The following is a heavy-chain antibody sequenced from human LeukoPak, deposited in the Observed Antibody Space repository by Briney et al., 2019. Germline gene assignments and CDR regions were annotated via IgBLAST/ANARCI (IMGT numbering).Heavy chain of an antibody. J-gene: IGHJ4*02. D-gene: IGHD2-15*01. Sequence: GESLKISRKGSGYSFTSYWISWVRQMPGKGLEWMGRIDPSDSYTNYSPSFQGHVTISADKSISTAYLQWSSLKASDTAMYYCARRARYCSGGSCHFDYWGQGTLVTVSS. CDR1: GYSFTSYW. CDR2: IDPSDSYT. CDR3: ARRARYCSGGSCHFDY. V-gene: IGHV5-10-1*01.